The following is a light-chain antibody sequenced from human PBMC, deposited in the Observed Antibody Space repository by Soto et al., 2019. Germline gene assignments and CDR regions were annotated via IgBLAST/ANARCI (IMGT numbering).Light chain of an antibody. Sequence: QSALTQPRSVSGSPGQSVTISCTGTSSDVGGFNSVSWYQHHPGKAPKLMIYDVSKRPSGVPYRFSGSKSGNTASLTISGLQAEDEAEYYCCSYAGSRTHVLFGGGTKVTVL. CDR1: SSDVGGFNS. V-gene: IGLV2-11*01. CDR2: DVS. J-gene: IGLJ2*01. CDR3: CSYAGSRTHVL.